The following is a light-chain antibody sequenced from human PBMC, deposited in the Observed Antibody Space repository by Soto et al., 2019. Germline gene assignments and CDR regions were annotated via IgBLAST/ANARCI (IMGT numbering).Light chain of an antibody. J-gene: IGLJ2*01. Sequence: QSVLTQPPSASGSPGQSVTISCAGTSNDVGSYHYVSWYQQHPGKAPKLIIYDVTKRPSGVPDRFSGSKSGNTASLIISGLQAADEAEYYCCCCSYAGSSSFRVLFGGGTQLTVL. CDR1: SNDVGSYHY. CDR3: CSYAGSSSFRVL. CDR2: DVT. V-gene: IGLV2-11*01.